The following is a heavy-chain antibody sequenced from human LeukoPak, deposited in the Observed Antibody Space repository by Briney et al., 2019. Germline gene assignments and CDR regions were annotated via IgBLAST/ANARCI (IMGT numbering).Heavy chain of an antibody. CDR2: IYPGDSQT. CDR1: GYTFSNNW. CDR3: ARLSAGSHFHLDS. Sequence: GESLKISCKGSGYTFSNNWIGWVRQMPGKGLEWVGIIYPGDSQTRYSPSFQGQVTISADKSISTAYLQWSSLKGSDIAMYYCARLSAGSHFHLDSWGQGTLVTVSS. D-gene: IGHD1-26*01. J-gene: IGHJ4*02. V-gene: IGHV5-51*01.